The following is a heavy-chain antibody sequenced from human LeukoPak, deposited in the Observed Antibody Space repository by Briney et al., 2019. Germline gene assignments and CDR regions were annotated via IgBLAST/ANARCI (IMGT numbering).Heavy chain of an antibody. V-gene: IGHV1-2*02. J-gene: IGHJ3*02. CDR1: GYTSTGYY. CDR3: ARGYQLLYDAFDI. D-gene: IGHD2-2*01. Sequence: EASVKVSCKASGYTSTGYYMHWVRQAPGQGLEWMGWINPNSGGTNYAQKFQGRVTMTRDTSISTAYMELSRLRSDDTAVYYCARGYQLLYDAFDIWGQGTMVTVSS. CDR2: INPNSGGT.